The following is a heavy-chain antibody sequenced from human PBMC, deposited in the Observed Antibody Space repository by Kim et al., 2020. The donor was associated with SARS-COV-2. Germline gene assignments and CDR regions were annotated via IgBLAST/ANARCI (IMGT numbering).Heavy chain of an antibody. V-gene: IGHV4-34*01. J-gene: IGHJ5*02. CDR2: INHSGST. CDR3: ARRRYCSGGSCSLYNWFDP. CDR1: GGSFSGYY. Sequence: SETLSLTCAVYGGSFSGYYWSWIRQPPGKGLEWIGEINHSGSTNYNPSLKSRVTISVDTSKNQFSLKLSSVTAADTAVYYCARRRYCSGGSCSLYNWFDPWGQGTLVTVSS. D-gene: IGHD2-15*01.